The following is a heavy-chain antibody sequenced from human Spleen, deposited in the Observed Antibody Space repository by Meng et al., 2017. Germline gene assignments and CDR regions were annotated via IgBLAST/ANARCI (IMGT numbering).Heavy chain of an antibody. CDR1: GFTFSSYA. CDR2: ISYDGSNK. CDR3: AKGDRIVVVVATYFDY. D-gene: IGHD2-15*01. V-gene: IGHV3-30*04. J-gene: IGHJ4*02. Sequence: GESLKISCAASGFTFSSYAKHWVRQAPGKGLEWVAVISYDGSNKYYADSVKGRFTISRDNSKNTLYLQMNSLRAEDTALYYCAKGDRIVVVVATYFDYWGQGTLVTVSS.